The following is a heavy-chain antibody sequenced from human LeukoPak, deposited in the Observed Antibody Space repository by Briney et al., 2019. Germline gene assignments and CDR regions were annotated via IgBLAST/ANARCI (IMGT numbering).Heavy chain of an antibody. V-gene: IGHV3-74*01. J-gene: IGHJ3*02. CDR3: ATGPYSAFGM. CDR1: GFIFTDFW. Sequence: GGSLRLSCAASGFIFTDFWMHWIRQAPGGGLVWVSRVKGDGISTLYADSVKGRFTISRDNAKNTLYLQMNNLRADDTALYYCATGPYSAFGMWGQGAMVTVSS. CDR2: VKGDGIST. D-gene: IGHD2-21*01.